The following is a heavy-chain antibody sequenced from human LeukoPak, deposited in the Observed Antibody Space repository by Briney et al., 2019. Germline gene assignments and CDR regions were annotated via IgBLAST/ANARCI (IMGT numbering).Heavy chain of an antibody. D-gene: IGHD2-15*01. CDR3: ARGTTLGYCSGSSCYYFDY. Sequence: PSETLSLTCTVSGYSISNNYYWGWIRQPPGKGLEWIGNIYHSGSTYYNPSLKSRVTISVDTSKNQFSLRLSSVTAADTAVYYCARGTTLGYCSGSSCYYFDYWGQGTLVTVSS. CDR2: IYHSGST. CDR1: GYSISNNYY. V-gene: IGHV4-38-2*02. J-gene: IGHJ4*02.